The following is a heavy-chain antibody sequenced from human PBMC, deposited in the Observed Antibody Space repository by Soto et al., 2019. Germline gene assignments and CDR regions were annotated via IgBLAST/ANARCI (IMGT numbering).Heavy chain of an antibody. CDR2: INQDGTEK. Sequence: GGSLRLSCAASGFAFNSYAMHWVRQAPGKGLEWVASINQDGTEKFYVDSMKARLTISRDNARGSVSLRMNSLSVCDTAVYYCARATRQLRDFWSGFPRRGMDVWGQGTTVTVSS. CDR1: GFAFNSYA. V-gene: IGHV3-7*01. J-gene: IGHJ6*02. D-gene: IGHD3-3*01. CDR3: ARATRQLRDFWSGFPRRGMDV.